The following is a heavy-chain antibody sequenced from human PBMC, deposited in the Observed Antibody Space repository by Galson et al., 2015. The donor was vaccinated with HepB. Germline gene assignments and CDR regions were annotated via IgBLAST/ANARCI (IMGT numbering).Heavy chain of an antibody. Sequence: SLRLSCAASGFTFSDYYMSWIRQAPGKGLEWVSYISSSSSYTNYADSVKGRFTISRDNAKNSLYLQMNSLRAEDTAVYYCARDVESVGATHWFDPWGQGTLVTVSS. CDR2: ISSSSSYT. J-gene: IGHJ5*02. CDR3: ARDVESVGATHWFDP. V-gene: IGHV3-11*06. CDR1: GFTFSDYY. D-gene: IGHD1-26*01.